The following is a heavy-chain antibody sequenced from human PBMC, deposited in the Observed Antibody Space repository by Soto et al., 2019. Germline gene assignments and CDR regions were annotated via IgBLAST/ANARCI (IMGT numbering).Heavy chain of an antibody. CDR2: IRSKGHNYAT. D-gene: IGHD3-16*01. CDR3: ARQAKIGDRSQFYFDS. Sequence: GGSLRLSCAASGFAFSGSAMYWVRQASGKGPEWVGRIRSKGHNYATEYAASVKGRFTISRDDSKNTAYLQMDSLRPDDTAVYYCARQAKIGDRSQFYFDSWGQGTLVTVSS. J-gene: IGHJ4*02. CDR1: GFAFSGSA. V-gene: IGHV3-73*01.